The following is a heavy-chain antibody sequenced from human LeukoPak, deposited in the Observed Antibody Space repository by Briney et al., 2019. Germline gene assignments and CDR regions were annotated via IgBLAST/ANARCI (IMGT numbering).Heavy chain of an antibody. CDR1: GFTFSNAW. Sequence: GGSLRLSCAASGFTFSNAWMSWVRQAPGKGLEWVGRIKSKTDGGTTDYAAPVKGRFTISRDDSKNTLYLQMSSLKTEDTAVYYCTTEKTITMIVVVTRDYWGQGTLVTVSS. J-gene: IGHJ4*02. CDR2: IKSKTDGGTT. V-gene: IGHV3-15*01. CDR3: TTEKTITMIVVVTRDY. D-gene: IGHD3-22*01.